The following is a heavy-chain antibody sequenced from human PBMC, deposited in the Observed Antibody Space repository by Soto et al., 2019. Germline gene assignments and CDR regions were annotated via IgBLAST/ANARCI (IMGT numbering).Heavy chain of an antibody. V-gene: IGHV3-30*03. CDR2: ISYDGSNK. J-gene: IGHJ4*02. Sequence: GGSLRLSCAASGFTFSSYGMHWVRQAPGKGLEWVAVISYDGSNKYYADSVKGRFTISRDNSKNTLYLQMNSLRAEDTAVYYCLSLWFGELFEGRNDYWGQGTLVTVSS. CDR1: GFTFSSYG. CDR3: LSLWFGELFEGRNDY. D-gene: IGHD3-10*01.